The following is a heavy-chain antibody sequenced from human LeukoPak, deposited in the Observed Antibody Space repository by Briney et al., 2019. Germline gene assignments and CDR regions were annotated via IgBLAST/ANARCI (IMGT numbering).Heavy chain of an antibody. CDR1: GGSISSYY. D-gene: IGHD3-22*01. J-gene: IGHJ4*02. V-gene: IGHV4-59*08. CDR2: IYYSGST. CDR3: ARWYYYDSSGYYRSGYFDY. Sequence: SETLSLTCTVSGGSISSYYWSWIRQPPGKGLEWIGHIYYSGSTNYNPSLKSRVTISVDTSKNQFSLKLSSVTAADTAVYYCARWYYYDSSGYYRSGYFDYWGQGTLVTVSS.